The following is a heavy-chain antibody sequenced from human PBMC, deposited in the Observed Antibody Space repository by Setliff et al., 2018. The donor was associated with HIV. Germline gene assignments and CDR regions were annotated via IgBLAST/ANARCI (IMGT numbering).Heavy chain of an antibody. D-gene: IGHD2-15*01. CDR3: AKSSWWEPRAY. V-gene: IGHV3-23*01. J-gene: IGHJ4*02. CDR1: GFTFSSYT. CDR2: IYDSGDK. Sequence: GGSLRLSCAASGFTFSSYTMSWVRQAPGKGLEWVSSIYDSGDKFYADSVKGRFTISRDNSKNTLYLQMNSLRAEDTAVYYCAKSSWWEPRAYWDQGTLVTVSS.